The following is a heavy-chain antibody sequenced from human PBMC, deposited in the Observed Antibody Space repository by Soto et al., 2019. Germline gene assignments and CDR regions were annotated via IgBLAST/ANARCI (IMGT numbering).Heavy chain of an antibody. D-gene: IGHD3-22*01. Sequence: ASVKVSCKASGYTFTSYAMHWVRQAPGQRLEWMGWINAGNGNTKYSQKFQGRVTITRDTSASTAYMELSSLRSEDTAVYYCARDPTDGYYRYYFDYWGQGTLVTVSS. CDR3: ARDPTDGYYRYYFDY. CDR1: GYTFTSYA. V-gene: IGHV1-3*01. CDR2: INAGNGNT. J-gene: IGHJ4*02.